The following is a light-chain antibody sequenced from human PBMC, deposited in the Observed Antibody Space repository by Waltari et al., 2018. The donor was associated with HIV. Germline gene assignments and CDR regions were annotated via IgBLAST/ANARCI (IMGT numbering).Light chain of an antibody. Sequence: DIQLTQSPSCLSASVGDRVTVACRASQDISNFLAWYQQKPGIAPRLLIYDASILYTGVPSRFRGSGSGTEFTLTISSLQPEDFASYYCQQHHTFPLTFGGGTKV. CDR3: QQHHTFPLT. CDR2: DAS. V-gene: IGKV1-9*01. J-gene: IGKJ4*01. CDR1: QDISNF.